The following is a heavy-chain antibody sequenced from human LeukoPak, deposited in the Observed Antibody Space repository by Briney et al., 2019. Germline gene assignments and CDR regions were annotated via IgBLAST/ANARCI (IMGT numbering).Heavy chain of an antibody. CDR1: GGSISSSSYY. J-gene: IGHJ4*02. Sequence: SETLSLTCTVSGGSISSSSYYWGWIRQPPGKGLEWIGSIYYSGSTYYNPSLKSRVTISVDTSKNQFSLKLSSVTAADTAVYYCARQALRYFDWFLGYFDYWGQGTLVTVSS. CDR3: ARQALRYFDWFLGYFDY. D-gene: IGHD3-9*01. CDR2: IYYSGST. V-gene: IGHV4-39*01.